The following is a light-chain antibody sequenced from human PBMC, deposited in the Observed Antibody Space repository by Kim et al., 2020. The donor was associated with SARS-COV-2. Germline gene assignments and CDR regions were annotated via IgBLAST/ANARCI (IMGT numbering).Light chain of an antibody. J-gene: IGLJ3*02. CDR3: NSWDTTGESLV. Sequence: SSELTQDPAVSVALGQTVRITCQGDSLRKYYATWYQQKPGQAPVRVLYAKNNRPSGIPDRISGSSSGNTASLTITGALAEDEADYYCNSWDTTGESLVFGGGTQLTVL. V-gene: IGLV3-19*02. CDR1: SLRKYY. CDR2: AKN.